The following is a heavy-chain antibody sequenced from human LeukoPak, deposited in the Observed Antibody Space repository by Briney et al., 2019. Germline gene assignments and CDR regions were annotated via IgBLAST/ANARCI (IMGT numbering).Heavy chain of an antibody. CDR1: GFTFSSYA. CDR3: ARGVVEVATITIGY. V-gene: IGHV3-74*01. CDR2: IKSDGSHT. J-gene: IGHJ4*02. Sequence: HTGGSLRLSCAASGFTFSSYAMSWVRQAPGKGLVWVSHIKSDGSHTTYADSVKGRFTISRDNAKNTLYLQMNSLRAEDTAVYYCARGVVEVATITIGYWGQGALVTVSS. D-gene: IGHD5-24*01.